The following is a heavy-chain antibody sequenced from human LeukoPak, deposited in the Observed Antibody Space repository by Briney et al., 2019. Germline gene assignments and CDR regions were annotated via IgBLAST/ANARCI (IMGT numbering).Heavy chain of an antibody. V-gene: IGHV3-11*01. CDR1: GFTFSDYY. J-gene: IGHJ4*02. Sequence: GGSLRLSCAASGFTFSDYYMSWIRQAPGKGLEWVSYISSGGDIIYYADSVKGRFTISRDNAKNSLYLQMNSLRADDTAVYYCARGERPDGYNPPLFDYWGQGTLVTVSS. CDR3: ARGERPDGYNPPLFDY. D-gene: IGHD5-24*01. CDR2: ISSGGDII.